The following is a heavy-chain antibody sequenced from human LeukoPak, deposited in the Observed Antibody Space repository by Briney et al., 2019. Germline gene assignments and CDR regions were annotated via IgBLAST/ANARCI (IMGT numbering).Heavy chain of an antibody. CDR2: IYYSGST. V-gene: IGHV4-39*02. CDR3: AREGSSTSTDAFDM. Sequence: SETLSLTCTVSGGSISSSSYYWGWIRQPPGKGLEWIGSIYYSGSTYYNPSLKSRVTISVDTSKNQFSLKLSSVTAADTAVYYCAREGSSTSTDAFDMWGQGTMVTVSS. D-gene: IGHD2-2*01. J-gene: IGHJ3*02. CDR1: GGSISSSSYY.